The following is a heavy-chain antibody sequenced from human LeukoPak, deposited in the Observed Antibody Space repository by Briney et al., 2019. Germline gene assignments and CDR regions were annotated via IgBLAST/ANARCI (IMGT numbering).Heavy chain of an antibody. D-gene: IGHD3-10*01. V-gene: IGHV3-33*03. CDR2: IWCDGSDT. Sequence: GWSLRLSCAASGFTFTSYGMHWVRQARGKGLEGVAMIWCDGSDTTSADSVEGRFSISRDTSQNTLYLQMNSLRAEDTAVYYCARGVPIPAMHPIDYWGQGSLVTVYS. CDR3: ARGVPIPAMHPIDY. J-gene: IGHJ4*02. CDR1: GFTFTSYG.